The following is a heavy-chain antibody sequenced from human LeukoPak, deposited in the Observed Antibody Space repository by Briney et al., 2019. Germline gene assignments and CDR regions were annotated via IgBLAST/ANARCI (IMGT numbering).Heavy chain of an antibody. V-gene: IGHV1-8*03. D-gene: IGHD2-8*01. J-gene: IGHJ6*03. CDR2: MNPNSGNT. CDR1: GYTFTSYD. CDR3: ARGPIRYCTNGVCYPRTFYMDV. Sequence: ASVKVSCKASGYTFTSYDINWVRQATGQGLEWMGWMNPNSGNTGYAQKFQGRVTITRNTSISTAYMELSSLRSEDTAVYYCARGPIRYCTNGVCYPRTFYMDVWGKGTTVTVSS.